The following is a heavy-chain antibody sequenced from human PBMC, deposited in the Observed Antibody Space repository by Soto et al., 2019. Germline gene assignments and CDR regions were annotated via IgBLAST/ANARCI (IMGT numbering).Heavy chain of an antibody. CDR1: GDSIISSDFN. V-gene: IGHV4-39*01. CDR3: ARHSLALRKDNWFDP. CDR2: IFSLGSS. J-gene: IGHJ5*02. D-gene: IGHD2-15*01. Sequence: SETLSLTCTVSGDSIISSDFNWGWVRQPPGTGLEWIGSIFSLGSSYYTPSVKSRVAMSVDTSKNQFSLRLRSVTAADTALYFCARHSLALRKDNWFDPWGQGIMVTVSS.